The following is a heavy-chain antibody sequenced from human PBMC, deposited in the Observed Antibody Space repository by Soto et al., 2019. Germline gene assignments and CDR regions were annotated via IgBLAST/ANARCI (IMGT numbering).Heavy chain of an antibody. CDR2: IDPSDSYT. D-gene: IGHD3-22*01. CDR1: GYSFTSYW. V-gene: IGHV5-10-1*01. CDR3: ALIDYYYDSSGYSSYYYGMDV. J-gene: IGHJ6*02. Sequence: GESLKISCKGSGYSFTSYWISWVRQMPGKGLERMGRIDPSDSYTNYSPSFQGHVTISADKSISTAYLQWSSLKASDTAMYYCALIDYYYDSSGYSSYYYGMDVWGQGTTVTVSS.